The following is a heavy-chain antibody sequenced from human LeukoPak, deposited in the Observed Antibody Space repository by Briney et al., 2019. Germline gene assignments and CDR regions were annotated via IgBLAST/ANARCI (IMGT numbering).Heavy chain of an antibody. Sequence: GGSLRLSCAASGCTFSSYTMSWVRQAPGKGLEWVSSIGSSLTYIYYADSVKGRFTISRDNAKNSLYLQMNSLRPDDTAVYYCARDGRYCSSPSCYFDYWGQGSLVTVSS. D-gene: IGHD2-2*01. CDR1: GCTFSSYT. V-gene: IGHV3-21*01. CDR3: ARDGRYCSSPSCYFDY. CDR2: IGSSLTYI. J-gene: IGHJ4*02.